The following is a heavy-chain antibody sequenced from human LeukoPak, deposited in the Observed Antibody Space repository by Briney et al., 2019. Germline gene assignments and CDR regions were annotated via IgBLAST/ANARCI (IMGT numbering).Heavy chain of an antibody. J-gene: IGHJ1*01. CDR2: IYPANSDT. CDR3: ARPACSSTSCYLYFQY. CDR1: GYSFISYW. D-gene: IGHD2-2*01. Sequence: GESLKISCKGSGYSFISYWIGWVRQMPGRGLEWMAIIYPANSDTRYSPSFQGQVTISADKSISTAYLQWSSLKASDTAMYYCARPACSSTSCYLYFQYWGQGTLVTVSS. V-gene: IGHV5-51*01.